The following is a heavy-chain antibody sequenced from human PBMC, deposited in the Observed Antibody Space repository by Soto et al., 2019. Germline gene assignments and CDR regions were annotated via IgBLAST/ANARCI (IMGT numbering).Heavy chain of an antibody. CDR1: GGSISSSSYY. CDR3: ARGSGRDMGYFQH. CDR2: IYYSGST. D-gene: IGHD6-19*01. V-gene: IGHV4-39*01. J-gene: IGHJ1*01. Sequence: SETLSLTCTVSGGSISSSSYYWGWIRQPPGKGLEWIGSIYYSGSTYYNPSLKSRVTISVDTSKNQFSLKLSSVTAADTAVYYCARGSGRDMGYFQHWGQGTLVTVSS.